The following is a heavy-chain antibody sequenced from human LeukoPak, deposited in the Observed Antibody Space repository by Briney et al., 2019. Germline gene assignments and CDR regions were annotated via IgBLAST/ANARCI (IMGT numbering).Heavy chain of an antibody. J-gene: IGHJ4*02. D-gene: IGHD1-1*01. V-gene: IGHV4-59*01. CDR3: ARSLGTTSLDY. CDR2: IYYSGSI. CDR1: GGSSRSYY. Sequence: SETLSLTCSVSGGSSRSYYWNWIRQSPGKGLEWIGYIYYSGSINYNPSFKSRVTMSVDTSKNQFSLKLHSVTAADTAMYYCARSLGTTSLDYWGQGMLVTVSS.